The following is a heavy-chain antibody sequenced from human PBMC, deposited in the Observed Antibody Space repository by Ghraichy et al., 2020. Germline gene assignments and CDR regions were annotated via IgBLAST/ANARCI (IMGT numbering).Heavy chain of an antibody. V-gene: IGHV3-23*01. Sequence: LSLTCAASGFTFSSYAMSWVRQAPGKGLEWVSAISGSGGSTYYADSVKGRFTISRDNSKNTLYLQMNSLRAEDTAVYYCAKVDRWAASGYCSGGSCYYDDWGQGTLVTVSS. D-gene: IGHD2-15*01. CDR1: GFTFSSYA. CDR2: ISGSGGST. J-gene: IGHJ4*02. CDR3: AKVDRWAASGYCSGGSCYYDD.